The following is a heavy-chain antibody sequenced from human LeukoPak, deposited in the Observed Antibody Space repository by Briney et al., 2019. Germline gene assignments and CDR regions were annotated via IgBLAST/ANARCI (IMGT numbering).Heavy chain of an antibody. CDR2: ISSSGSTI. J-gene: IGHJ6*03. CDR3: ANYYGSGSYHFYYYYYMDV. V-gene: IGHV3-11*01. Sequence: GGSLRLSCAASGFTFSDYYMSWIRQAPGKGLEWVSYISSSGSTIYYADSVKGRFTISRDNAKNSLYLQMNSLRAEDTAVYYCANYYGSGSYHFYYYYYMDVWGKGTTVTVSS. D-gene: IGHD3-10*01. CDR1: GFTFSDYY.